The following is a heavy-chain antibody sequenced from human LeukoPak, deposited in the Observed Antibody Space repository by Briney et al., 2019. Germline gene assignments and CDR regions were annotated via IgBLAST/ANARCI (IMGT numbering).Heavy chain of an antibody. Sequence: PGGSLRLSCAASGFTFSSYWMSWVRQAPGKGLEWVAFIRYDGSNKYYADSVKGRFTISRDNSKNTLYLQMNSLRAEDTAVYYCAKDDRAGAVWFGELLTSVDSDYWGQGTLVTVSS. CDR1: GFTFSSYW. D-gene: IGHD3-10*01. V-gene: IGHV3-30*02. CDR3: AKDDRAGAVWFGELLTSVDSDY. CDR2: IRYDGSNK. J-gene: IGHJ4*02.